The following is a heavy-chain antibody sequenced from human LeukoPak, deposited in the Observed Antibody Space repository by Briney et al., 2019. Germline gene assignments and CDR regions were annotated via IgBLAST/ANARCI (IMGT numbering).Heavy chain of an antibody. J-gene: IGHJ3*02. V-gene: IGHV3-21*01. CDR3: ARLYCSSTSCYGAFDI. CDR2: LSSSSSYI. CDR1: GITFRSYC. D-gene: IGHD2-2*01. Sequence: PGGALRLSCAALGITFRSYCMNWVRQAPGEGLEWVSSLSSSSSYIYYADSVKGRFTISRDNAKNSLYLQMNSLRAEDAAVYYCARLYCSSTSCYGAFDIWGQGTMVTVSS.